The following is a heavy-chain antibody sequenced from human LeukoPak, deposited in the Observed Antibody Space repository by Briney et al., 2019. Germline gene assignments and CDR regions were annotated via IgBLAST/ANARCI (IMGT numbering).Heavy chain of an antibody. CDR2: MNVEGSVT. CDR1: GFTVSSYW. Sequence: PGGSLRPPCAASGFTVSSYWMHWVRQVPGKGLVWVSRMNVEGSVTSYADFVKGRFTISRDIAKNTLYLQMNTLTAEDTAVYYCARDFGGNSDFWGQGTLVTVSS. V-gene: IGHV3-74*01. J-gene: IGHJ4*02. D-gene: IGHD4-23*01. CDR3: ARDFGGNSDF.